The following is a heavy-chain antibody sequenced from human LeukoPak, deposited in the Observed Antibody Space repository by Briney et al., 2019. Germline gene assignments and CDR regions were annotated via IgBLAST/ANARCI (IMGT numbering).Heavy chain of an antibody. J-gene: IGHJ4*02. Sequence: GGSLRLSCAASGFTFTSYSMNWVRRAPGKGLEWVSTISGGGGSTYYADSVKGRFTISRDNSKNTLYLQVNSLRAEDTAIYYCVKDRAGSGCFDYWGQGTLVTVSS. D-gene: IGHD3-10*01. V-gene: IGHV3-23*01. CDR2: ISGGGGST. CDR1: GFTFTSYS. CDR3: VKDRAGSGCFDY.